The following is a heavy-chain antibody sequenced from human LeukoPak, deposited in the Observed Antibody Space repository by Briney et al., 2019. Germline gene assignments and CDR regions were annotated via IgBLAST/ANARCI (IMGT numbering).Heavy chain of an antibody. V-gene: IGHV4-39*01. CDR2: IYYSGST. Sequence: SETLSLTCTVSGGSISSSSYYWGWIRQPPGKGLEWIGRIYYSGSTYYNPSLKSRVTISVDTSKNQFSLKLSSVTAADTAVYYCARLSYYYGSGSYHPSAYYYYYMDVWGKGTTVTVSS. J-gene: IGHJ6*03. D-gene: IGHD3-10*01. CDR1: GGSISSSSYY. CDR3: ARLSYYYGSGSYHPSAYYYYYMDV.